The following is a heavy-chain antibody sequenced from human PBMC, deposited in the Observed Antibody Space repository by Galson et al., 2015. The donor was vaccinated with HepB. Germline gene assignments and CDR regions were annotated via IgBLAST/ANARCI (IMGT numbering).Heavy chain of an antibody. Sequence: SLRLSCAASGFTFSSYAMHWVRQAPGKGLEWVAVISYDGSNKYYADSVKGRFTISRDNSKNTLYLQMNSLRAEDTAVYYCARDWGHGGYYDSSGYSLDYWGQGTLVTVSS. V-gene: IGHV3-30*04. CDR2: ISYDGSNK. D-gene: IGHD3-22*01. J-gene: IGHJ4*02. CDR3: ARDWGHGGYYDSSGYSLDY. CDR1: GFTFSSYA.